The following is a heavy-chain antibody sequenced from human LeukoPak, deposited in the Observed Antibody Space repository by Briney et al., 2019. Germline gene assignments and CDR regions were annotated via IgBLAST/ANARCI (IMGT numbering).Heavy chain of an antibody. CDR1: GFTFSSYG. V-gene: IGHV3-30*02. Sequence: GGSLRLSCAASGFTFSSYGMHWVRQAPGKGLEWVAFIRYDGSNKYYADSVKGRFTISRDNSKNTLYLQMNSLRAEDTAVYYCANLGHDYSNSPAFYWGQGTLVTVSS. CDR3: ANLGHDYSNSPAFY. D-gene: IGHD4-11*01. CDR2: IRYDGSNK. J-gene: IGHJ4*02.